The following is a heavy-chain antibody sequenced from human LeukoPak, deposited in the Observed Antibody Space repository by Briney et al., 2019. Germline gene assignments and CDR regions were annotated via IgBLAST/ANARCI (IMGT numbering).Heavy chain of an antibody. CDR2: VIPIFGTA. Sequence: SVKVSCKASGGTFSSYAISWVRQAPGQGLEWMGGVIPIFGTANYAQKFQGRVTITTDESTSTAYMELSSLRSEDTAMYYCARGFSFYSSSSFDYWGQGTLVTVSS. D-gene: IGHD6-6*01. J-gene: IGHJ4*02. V-gene: IGHV1-69*05. CDR3: ARGFSFYSSSSFDY. CDR1: GGTFSSYA.